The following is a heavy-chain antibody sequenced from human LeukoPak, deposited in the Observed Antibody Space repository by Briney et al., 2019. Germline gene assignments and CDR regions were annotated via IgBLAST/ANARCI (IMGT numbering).Heavy chain of an antibody. J-gene: IGHJ6*03. CDR1: GGSISSSGYY. CDR2: IYYSGTT. V-gene: IGHV4-39*01. CDR3: ARQVSDYFYYYIDV. Sequence: PSETLSLTCSVSGGSISSSGYYWNWIRQPPGKGLEWVGSIYYSGTTYYNSSLKSRVTISEDMSKNRFSLMLTSVTAADTAVYYCARQVSDYFYYYIDVWGEGTTVIVSS.